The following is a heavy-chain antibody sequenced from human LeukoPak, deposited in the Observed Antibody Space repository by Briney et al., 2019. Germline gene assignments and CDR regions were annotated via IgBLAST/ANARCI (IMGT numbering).Heavy chain of an antibody. D-gene: IGHD5-24*01. CDR2: IWYDGSNK. J-gene: IGHJ4*02. Sequence: GRSLRLSCAASGSTFSSYGMHWVRQAPGKGLEWVAVIWYDGSNKYYADSVKGRFTISRDNSKNTLYLQMNSLRAEDTAVYYCARDRRDGYNAFDYWGQGTLVTVSS. CDR1: GSTFSSYG. V-gene: IGHV3-33*01. CDR3: ARDRRDGYNAFDY.